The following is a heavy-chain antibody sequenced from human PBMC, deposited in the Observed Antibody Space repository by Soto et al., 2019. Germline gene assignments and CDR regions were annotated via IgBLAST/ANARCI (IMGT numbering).Heavy chain of an antibody. Sequence: GGSLRLSCAASGFTFSSYAMSWVRQAPGKGLEWVSAISGSGGSTYYADSVKGRFTISRDNSKNTLYLQMNSLRAEDTAVYYCAKAPLVDFTITFGGVIPTEFDYWGQGTLVTVSS. CDR3: AKAPLVDFTITFGGVIPTEFDY. J-gene: IGHJ4*02. CDR2: ISGSGGST. D-gene: IGHD3-16*02. CDR1: GFTFSSYA. V-gene: IGHV3-23*01.